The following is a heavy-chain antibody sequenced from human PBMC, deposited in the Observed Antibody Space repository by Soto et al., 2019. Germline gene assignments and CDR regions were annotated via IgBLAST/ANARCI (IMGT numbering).Heavy chain of an antibody. D-gene: IGHD6-6*01. CDR1: GGSISDFY. J-gene: IGHJ4*02. CDR3: ARLGGVAARTFDY. CDR2: IYYSGRT. V-gene: IGHV4-59*01. Sequence: SETLSLTCTVSGGSISDFYWSWIRQPPGKAMEWIGYIYYSGRTDYNPSLQSRVTISVDPSKTQFSLNLRSVNTADTAVYYCARLGGVAARTFDYWGQGTLVTVSS.